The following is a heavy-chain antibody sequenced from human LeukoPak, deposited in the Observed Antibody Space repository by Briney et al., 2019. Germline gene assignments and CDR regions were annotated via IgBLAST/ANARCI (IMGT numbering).Heavy chain of an antibody. CDR2: IYYSGST. Sequence: SETLSLTCTVSGGSISSSSYYWGRIRQPPGKGLEWIGSIYYSGSTYYNPSLKSRVTISVDTSKNQFSLKLSSVTAADTAVYYCARTTAYSGSYHDAFDIWGQGTMVTVSS. CDR1: GGSISSSSYY. D-gene: IGHD1-26*01. J-gene: IGHJ3*02. V-gene: IGHV4-39*07. CDR3: ARTTAYSGSYHDAFDI.